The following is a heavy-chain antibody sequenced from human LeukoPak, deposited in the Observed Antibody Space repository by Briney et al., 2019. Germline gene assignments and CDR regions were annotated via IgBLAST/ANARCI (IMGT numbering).Heavy chain of an antibody. V-gene: IGHV3-23*01. Sequence: PGGSLRLSCAASGFTFSSYAMSWIRQAPGTGLEWVSAISSGGGNTDYADSVKGRFTISRDNSKNTVFLQMNSLRAEDTGVYYCANRISGSSSWGQGTLVTVSS. CDR3: ANRISGSSS. CDR2: ISSGGGNT. CDR1: GFTFSSYA. D-gene: IGHD1-26*01. J-gene: IGHJ5*02.